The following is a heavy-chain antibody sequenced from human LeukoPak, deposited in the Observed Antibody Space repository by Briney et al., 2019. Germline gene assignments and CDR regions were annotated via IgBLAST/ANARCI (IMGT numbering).Heavy chain of an antibody. CDR3: AKRGVVIRVILVGFHKEAYYFDS. CDR1: GITLSNYG. D-gene: IGHD3-10*01. J-gene: IGHJ4*02. CDR2: ISGSGGGT. V-gene: IGHV3-23*01. Sequence: PGGSLRLSCAVSGITLSNYGMSWVRQAPGKGLEWVAGISGSGGGTHYADSVKGRFTIFRDNPKNTLHLQMNSLRAEDTAVYFCAKRGVVIRVILVGFHKEAYYFDSWGQGALVTVSS.